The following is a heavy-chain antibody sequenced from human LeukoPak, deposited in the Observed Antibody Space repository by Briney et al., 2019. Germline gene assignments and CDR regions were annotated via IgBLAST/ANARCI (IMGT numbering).Heavy chain of an antibody. CDR3: ARVPSSSYGMDV. V-gene: IGHV3-66*01. Sequence: PGGSLRLSCAASGFTVSSNYMSWVRQAPGKGLEWVSIFYSGGSTNYADSVKGRFTISRDNSKNTLYLQMNSLRAEDTAVYYCARVPSSSYGMDVWGQGTTVTVSS. CDR2: FYSGGST. J-gene: IGHJ6*02. D-gene: IGHD2-2*01. CDR1: GFTVSSNY.